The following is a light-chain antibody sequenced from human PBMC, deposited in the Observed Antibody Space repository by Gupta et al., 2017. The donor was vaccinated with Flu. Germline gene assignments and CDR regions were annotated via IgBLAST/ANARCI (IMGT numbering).Light chain of an antibody. Sequence: EIQMTQSPSSMSASVGVRVTITCRASQSISSYLNWYQQKPGKAPKLLIYAASSLQSGVPARFSGSGSGTDFTLTISSLQAEDFAIYYCQQSYSTPYSFGQGTKLEIK. V-gene: IGKV1-39*01. J-gene: IGKJ2*03. CDR2: AAS. CDR3: QQSYSTPYS. CDR1: QSISSY.